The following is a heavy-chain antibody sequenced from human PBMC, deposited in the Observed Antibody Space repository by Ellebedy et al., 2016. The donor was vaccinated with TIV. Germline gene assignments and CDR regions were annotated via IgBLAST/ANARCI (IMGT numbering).Heavy chain of an antibody. CDR3: ARGTHYYWFGMDV. CDR2: ISSTSTYT. Sequence: GGSLRLSCAASGFTFSSYAMSWVRQAPGKGLEWVSSISSTSTYTFYADSVKGRFTIYRDNAKDSLYLQMNSLTAEDTAVYYCARGTHYYWFGMDVWGQGTTVTVSS. V-gene: IGHV3-21*01. CDR1: GFTFSSYA. J-gene: IGHJ6*02.